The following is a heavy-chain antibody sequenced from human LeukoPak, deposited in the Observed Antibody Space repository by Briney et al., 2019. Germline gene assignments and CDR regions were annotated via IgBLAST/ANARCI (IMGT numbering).Heavy chain of an antibody. V-gene: IGHV3-23*01. J-gene: IGHJ5*02. D-gene: IGHD3-3*01. CDR2: ISGSGDNT. CDR3: ARESFTLFGVIIT. CDR1: GFTFSSYA. Sequence: GGSLRLSCAASGFTFSSYAMSWVRQAPGKGLEWVSGISGSGDNTYYADSVKGRFTISRDNAKNSLYLQMNSLRAEDTAVYYCARESFTLFGVIITWGQGTLVTVSS.